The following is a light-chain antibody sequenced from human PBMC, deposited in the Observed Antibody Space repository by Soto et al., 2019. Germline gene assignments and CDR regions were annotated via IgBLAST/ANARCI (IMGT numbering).Light chain of an antibody. CDR2: GAS. Sequence: LKQVPITRSLSPRECETLTLSASQSASNNYLAWYQQKPGQAPRLLIYGASNRATGIPDRFSGSGSGTDFSLSISSVEPDDFALSYCQQPSNWARTFARGTKVDIK. J-gene: IGKJ1*01. CDR3: QQPSNWART. CDR1: QSASNNY. V-gene: IGKV3D-20*02.